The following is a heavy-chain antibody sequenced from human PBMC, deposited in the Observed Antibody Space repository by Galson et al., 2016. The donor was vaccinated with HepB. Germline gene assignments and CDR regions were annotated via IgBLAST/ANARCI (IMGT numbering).Heavy chain of an antibody. CDR1: GFTFSNYW. CDR2: INNAGSNT. J-gene: IGHJ4*02. V-gene: IGHV3-74*01. Sequence: SLRLSCAASGFTFSNYWMHWVRQALGKGLVWVAHINNAGSNTNDADSVTGRFTISRDNAKNTLYLQMNSLTVEDTAVYYCARSVARDFDYWGQGILITVSS. D-gene: IGHD5-24*01. CDR3: ARSVARDFDY.